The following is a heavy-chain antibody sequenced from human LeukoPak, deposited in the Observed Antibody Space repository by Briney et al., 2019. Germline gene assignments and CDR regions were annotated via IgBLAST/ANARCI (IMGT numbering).Heavy chain of an antibody. Sequence: GGSLRLSCAVSGFSFNTYWMTWVRQAPGKGLEWVADIKQDGSEKYYVDSVKGRFTISRDNAKNTLYLQMNSLRAEDTAVYYCAKEGCSSTSCYYFDYWGQGTLVTVSS. V-gene: IGHV3-7*03. J-gene: IGHJ4*02. D-gene: IGHD2-2*01. CDR2: IKQDGSEK. CDR3: AKEGCSSTSCYYFDY. CDR1: GFSFNTYW.